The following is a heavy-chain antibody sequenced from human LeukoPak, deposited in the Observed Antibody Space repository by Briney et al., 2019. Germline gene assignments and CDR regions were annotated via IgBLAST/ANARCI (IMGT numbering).Heavy chain of an antibody. D-gene: IGHD6-13*01. V-gene: IGHV4-4*07. CDR1: GDSISDYF. CDR2: IYTSGST. J-gene: IGHJ4*02. CDR3: AGDYSSSWSRGFDY. Sequence: PSETLSLTCTVSGDSISDYFWSWIRQPAGKGLEWIGRIYTSGSTNYNPSLKSRVTISVDKSKNQFSLKLSSVTAADTAVYYCAGDYSSSWSRGFDYWGQGTLVTVSS.